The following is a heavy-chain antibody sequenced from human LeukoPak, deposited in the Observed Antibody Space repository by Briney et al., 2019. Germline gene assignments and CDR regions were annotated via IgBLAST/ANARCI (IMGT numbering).Heavy chain of an antibody. Sequence: GEALKISFKGSGCGFTSYWIGWVRRMPGKGLGWMGIIYPGDSDTRYSPSFQGQVTISADKSISTAYLQWSSLKASDTAMYYCARQDHDYGDYGGFFYWGQGTLVTVSS. CDR3: ARQDHDYGDYGGFFY. D-gene: IGHD4-17*01. CDR2: IYPGDSDT. J-gene: IGHJ4*02. V-gene: IGHV5-51*01. CDR1: GCGFTSYW.